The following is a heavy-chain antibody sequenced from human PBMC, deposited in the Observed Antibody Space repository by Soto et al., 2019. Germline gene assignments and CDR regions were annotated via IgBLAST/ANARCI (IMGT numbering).Heavy chain of an antibody. D-gene: IGHD2-2*01. V-gene: IGHV6-1*01. CDR2: TYYRSKWYN. J-gene: IGHJ5*02. CDR1: GDSVSSNSAA. Sequence: PSQTLSLTCAISGDSVSSNSAAWNWIRQSPSRGLEWLGRTYYRSKWYNDYAVSVKSRVTINPDTSKNQFSLQLNSVTPEDTAVYYCARASVRYCSSTSCRYNKPNNWFDPWGQGTLVTVSS. CDR3: ARASVRYCSSTSCRYNKPNNWFDP.